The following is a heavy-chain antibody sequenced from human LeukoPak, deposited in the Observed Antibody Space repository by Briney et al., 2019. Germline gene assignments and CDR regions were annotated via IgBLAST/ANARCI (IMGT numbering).Heavy chain of an antibody. V-gene: IGHV4-34*01. J-gene: IGHJ4*02. CDR3: SREEKVGELLADF. D-gene: IGHD1-26*01. Sequence: SETLPLTCAVYGGSFSDYYWAWFRQPPGKGPEWIAAINHRGSTDYNPSLKSRVTISVDTSKKQFSLKLSSVTAADTAVYYCSREEKVGELLADFWGQGTLVTVSS. CDR1: GGSFSDYY. CDR2: INHRGST.